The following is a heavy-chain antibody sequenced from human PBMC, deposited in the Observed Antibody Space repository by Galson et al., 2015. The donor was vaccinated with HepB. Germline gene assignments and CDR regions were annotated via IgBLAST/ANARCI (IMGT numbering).Heavy chain of an antibody. Sequence: SLRLSCAASGFTFSSYAMSWVRQAPGKGLEWVSAISGSGGSTYYADSVKGRFTISRDNSKNTLYLQMNSRRAEDTAVYYCAKTNARVAGTRDYWGQGTLVTVSS. J-gene: IGHJ4*02. CDR2: ISGSGGST. CDR3: AKTNARVAGTRDY. CDR1: GFTFSSYA. V-gene: IGHV3-23*01. D-gene: IGHD6-19*01.